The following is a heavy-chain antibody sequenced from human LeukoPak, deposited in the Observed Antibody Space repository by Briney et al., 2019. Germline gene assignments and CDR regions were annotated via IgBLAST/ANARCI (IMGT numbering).Heavy chain of an antibody. J-gene: IGHJ4*02. Sequence: GGSLRLSCAASGYTFSRYWMSWVRQAPGKGLEWVANIKEDGTVKYYVESVKDRFAISRDNAKNSLYLQMNSLRAEDTAVYYCATSITMFDYWGQGTLVTVSS. CDR1: GYTFSRYW. CDR2: IKEDGTVK. V-gene: IGHV3-7*01. CDR3: ATSITMFDY. D-gene: IGHD3-10*01.